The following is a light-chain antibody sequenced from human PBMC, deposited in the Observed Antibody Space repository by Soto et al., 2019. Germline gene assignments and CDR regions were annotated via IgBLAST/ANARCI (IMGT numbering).Light chain of an antibody. CDR1: SSDVGAYNY. CDR3: CSYAGNYFVV. CDR2: DVT. V-gene: IGLV2-11*01. Sequence: QPVLTQARSLSGSPGQSGSISCTRTSSDVGAYNYVSWYQQHPGKAPKLIVYDVTKRPSGVPDRFSGSKSGNTASLTISGLQAEDEADYYCCSYAGNYFVVFGGGTQLTVL. J-gene: IGLJ2*01.